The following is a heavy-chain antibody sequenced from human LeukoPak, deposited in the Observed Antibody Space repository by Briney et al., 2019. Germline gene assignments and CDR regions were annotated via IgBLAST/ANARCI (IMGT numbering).Heavy chain of an antibody. Sequence: KTGGSLRLSCAASGFTFSSYSMNWVRQAPGKGLEWVSSISSSSSYIYYADSVKGRFTISRDNAKNSLYLQMNSLRAEDTAAYYCARDGKQPGEFDYWGQGTLVTVSS. CDR1: GFTFSSYS. CDR2: ISSSSSYI. V-gene: IGHV3-21*01. CDR3: ARDGKQPGEFDY. J-gene: IGHJ4*02. D-gene: IGHD3-10*01.